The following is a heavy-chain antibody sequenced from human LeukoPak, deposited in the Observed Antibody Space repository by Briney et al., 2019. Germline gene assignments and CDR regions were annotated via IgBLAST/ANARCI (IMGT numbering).Heavy chain of an antibody. CDR1: GFTFSSYA. CDR3: AKDQLWAPVAAQAY. V-gene: IGHV3-23*01. J-gene: IGHJ4*02. CDR2: ISGSGGST. D-gene: IGHD2-15*01. Sequence: GGSLRLSCAASGFTFSSYAMSWVRQAPGKGLEWVSAISGSGGSTYYADSVKGRFTISRDNSKNTLYLQMNSLRAEDTAVYYCAKDQLWAPVAAQAYWGQGTLVTVSS.